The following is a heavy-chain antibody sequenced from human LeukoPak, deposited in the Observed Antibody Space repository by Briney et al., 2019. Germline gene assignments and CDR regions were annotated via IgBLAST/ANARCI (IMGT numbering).Heavy chain of an antibody. D-gene: IGHD3-16*01. V-gene: IGHV4-34*01. J-gene: IGHJ4*02. CDR2: INHSGST. CDR3: ARGGEDWGPFDY. CDR1: GGSFSGYY. Sequence: PSETLSLTCAVYGGSFSGYYWSWIRQPPGKGLEWIGEINHSGSTNYNPSLKSRVTISVDTSKNQFSLKLSSVTAADTAVYYCARGGEDWGPFDYWGQGTLVTVSS.